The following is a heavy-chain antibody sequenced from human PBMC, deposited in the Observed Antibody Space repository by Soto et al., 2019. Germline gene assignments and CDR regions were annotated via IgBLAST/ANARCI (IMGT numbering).Heavy chain of an antibody. CDR1: GFSLSSVGVG. J-gene: IGHJ4*02. D-gene: IGHD7-27*01. Sequence: QITLKESGRTLVKPTQTLTLTCSFSGFSLSSVGVGVGWIRQPPGKALEWLALIYWDDDKRYSPSLKSRLTITKDTSKNLVVLTMTNSDPVDTATYYCAHTLDWGEGRFDYWGQGTLVTVSS. V-gene: IGHV2-5*02. CDR2: IYWDDDK. CDR3: AHTLDWGEGRFDY.